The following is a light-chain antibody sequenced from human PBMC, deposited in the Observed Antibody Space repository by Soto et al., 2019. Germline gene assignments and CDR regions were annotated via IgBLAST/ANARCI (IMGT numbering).Light chain of an antibody. V-gene: IGKV1-5*03. Sequence: DIEIAQSPSTLSASVGDTVTITCRASQSTSSWLAWYQQTPGKAPKLLIYKASSLESGVPSRFSGSGSGTEFTITIRSLQPDDFATYYCQQYNSYWTFGQGTKVDIK. CDR3: QQYNSYWT. CDR1: QSTSSW. CDR2: KAS. J-gene: IGKJ1*01.